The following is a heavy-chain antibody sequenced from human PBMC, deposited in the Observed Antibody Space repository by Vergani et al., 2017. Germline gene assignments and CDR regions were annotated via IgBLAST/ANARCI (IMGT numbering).Heavy chain of an antibody. CDR1: GFTFSSYG. CDR3: ARSGVSGYLDY. Sequence: QVQLVESGGGVVQPGGSLRLSCAASGFTFSSYGMHWVRQAPGKGLEWVAVIWYDGSNKYYADSVKGRFTISRDNSKNTLYLQMNSLRAEDTAVYYCARSGVSGYLDYWGQGTLVTVSS. D-gene: IGHD3-3*01. J-gene: IGHJ4*02. CDR2: IWYDGSNK. V-gene: IGHV3-33*01.